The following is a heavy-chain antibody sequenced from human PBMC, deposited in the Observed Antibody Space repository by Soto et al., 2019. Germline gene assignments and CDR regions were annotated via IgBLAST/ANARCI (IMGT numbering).Heavy chain of an antibody. CDR2: IYYSGST. J-gene: IGHJ4*02. V-gene: IGHV4-59*08. D-gene: IGHD4-17*01. CDR3: ARRYGVYFDY. Sequence: SETLSLTCAVYGGSFSGYYWSWIRQPPGKGLEWIGYIYYSGSTNYNPSLKSRVTISVDTSKNQFSLKLSSVTAADTAVYYCARRYGVYFDYWGQGTLVTVSS. CDR1: GGSFSGYY.